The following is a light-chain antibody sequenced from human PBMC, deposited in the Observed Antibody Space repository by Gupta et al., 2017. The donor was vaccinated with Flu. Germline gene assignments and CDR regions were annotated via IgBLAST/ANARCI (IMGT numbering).Light chain of an antibody. CDR3: QQYGSSPWT. Sequence: EIVLTQSPGTLSLSPGERVTLSCRASQSVPSNYLAWYQQKFGQAPRLLIYGASSRATGIPDRFSGSGSGTDFTLTISRLEPEDFAVYYCQQYGSSPWTFGQGTKVEIK. CDR2: GAS. CDR1: QSVPSNY. V-gene: IGKV3-20*01. J-gene: IGKJ1*01.